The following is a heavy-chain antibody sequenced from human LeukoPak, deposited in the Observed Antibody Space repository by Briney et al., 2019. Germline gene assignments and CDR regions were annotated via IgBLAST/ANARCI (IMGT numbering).Heavy chain of an antibody. V-gene: IGHV4-34*01. CDR1: GGSLSGAY. CDR2: INHTGST. D-gene: IGHD3-16*01. Sequence: SETLSLTCTVQGGSLSGAYWTWIRQPPGKGLEWIGEINHTGSTNYNPSLKSRVTISVDTSKNQFSLKLSSVTAADTAVYYCARGDLAAQYYFDYWGQGTLVTVSS. J-gene: IGHJ4*02. CDR3: ARGDLAAQYYFDY.